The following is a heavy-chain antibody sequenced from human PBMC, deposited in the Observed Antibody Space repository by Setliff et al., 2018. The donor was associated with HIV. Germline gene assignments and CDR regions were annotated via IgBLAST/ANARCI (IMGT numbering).Heavy chain of an antibody. CDR2: IYSSGST. Sequence: PSETLSLTCTVSGGSISSGSYYWNWIRQPAGKGLEWIGHIYSSGSTNYNPSLKSRVTISVDTSKNQFSLKLRSVTAADTAVYHCARRGGITTTVQGPPPFDFWGPGTLVTVSS. CDR3: ARRGGITTTVQGPPPFDF. V-gene: IGHV4-61*09. D-gene: IGHD3-22*01. J-gene: IGHJ4*02. CDR1: GGSISSGSYY.